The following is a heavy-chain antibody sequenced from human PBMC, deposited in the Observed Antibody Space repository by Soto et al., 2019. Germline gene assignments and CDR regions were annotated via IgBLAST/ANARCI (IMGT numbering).Heavy chain of an antibody. J-gene: IGHJ5*02. CDR2: INPNSGGT. D-gene: IGHD6-13*01. Sequence: ASVKVSCKASGYTFTGYYMHWVRQAPGQGLEWMGWINPNSGGTNYAQKFQGWVTMTRDTSISTAYMELSRLRSDDTAVYYCARAAAGNRELEFDPWGQGTLVTVSS. CDR1: GYTFTGYY. CDR3: ARAAAGNRELEFDP. V-gene: IGHV1-2*04.